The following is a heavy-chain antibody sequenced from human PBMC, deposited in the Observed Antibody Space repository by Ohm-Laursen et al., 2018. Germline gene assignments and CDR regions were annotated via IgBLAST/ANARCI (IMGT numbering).Heavy chain of an antibody. V-gene: IGHV3-7*01. CDR1: GFTFSSYW. CDR2: IKEDGSEK. D-gene: IGHD5-12*01. J-gene: IGHJ6*02. Sequence: SLRLSCTAPGFTFSSYWMSWVRQAPGKGLEWVANIKEDGSEKYYVDSVKGRFTISRDNANNFLYLQMNSLRAEDTAVYYCARDVAHGGYGFGMDVWGQGTTVTVSS. CDR3: ARDVAHGGYGFGMDV.